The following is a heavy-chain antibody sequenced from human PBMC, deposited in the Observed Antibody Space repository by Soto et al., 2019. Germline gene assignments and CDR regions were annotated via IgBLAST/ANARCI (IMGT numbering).Heavy chain of an antibody. CDR2: IYPGDSDT. CDR1: GYSFTSYW. Sequence: GESLKISCKGSGYSFTSYWIGWVRQMPGKGLEWMGIIYPGDSDTRYSPSFQGQVTISADKSISTAYLQWSSLKASDTAMYYCARPHWNEYSSGWPDYFDYWGQGTLVTVSS. J-gene: IGHJ4*02. CDR3: ARPHWNEYSSGWPDYFDY. D-gene: IGHD6-19*01. V-gene: IGHV5-51*01.